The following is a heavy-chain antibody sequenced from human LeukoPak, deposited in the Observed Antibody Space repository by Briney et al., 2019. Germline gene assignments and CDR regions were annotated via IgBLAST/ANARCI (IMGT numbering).Heavy chain of an antibody. CDR1: GFTFSNYW. J-gene: IGHJ4*02. CDR3: AKDQTPYGSGSYSPIDY. CDR2: ISGSGGST. D-gene: IGHD3-10*01. Sequence: GGSLRLSCAASGFTFSNYWMSWVRQAPGKGLEWVSGISGSGGSTYYADSVKGRFTISRDNSKNTLYLQVNSLRAEDTALYYCAKDQTPYGSGSYSPIDYWGQGTLVTVSS. V-gene: IGHV3-23*01.